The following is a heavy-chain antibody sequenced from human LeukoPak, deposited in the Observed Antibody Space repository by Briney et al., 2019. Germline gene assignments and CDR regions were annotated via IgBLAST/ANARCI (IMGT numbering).Heavy chain of an antibody. Sequence: SGTLSLTCTVSGGSISSGSYYWSWIRQPAGKGLEWIGRIYTSGSTNYNPSLKSRVTISVDTSKNQFSLKLSSVTAADTAVYYCARGLGYCSSTSCYGGYVYWGQGTLVTVSS. CDR1: GGSISSGSYY. D-gene: IGHD2-2*01. CDR2: IYTSGST. V-gene: IGHV4-61*02. J-gene: IGHJ4*02. CDR3: ARGLGYCSSTSCYGGYVY.